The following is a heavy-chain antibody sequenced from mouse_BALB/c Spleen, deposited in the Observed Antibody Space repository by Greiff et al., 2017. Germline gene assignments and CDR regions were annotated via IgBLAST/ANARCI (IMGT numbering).Heavy chain of an antibody. V-gene: IGHV3-6*02. J-gene: IGHJ2*01. CDR3: ARVGDSLYYFDY. D-gene: IGHD2-13*01. Sequence: VQLKESGPGLVKPSQSLSLTCSVTGYSITSGYYWNWIRQFPGNKLEWMGYISYDGSNNYNPSLKNRISITRDTSKNQFFLKLNSVTTEDTATYYCARVGDSLYYFDYWGQGTTLTVSS. CDR1: GYSITSGYY. CDR2: ISYDGSN.